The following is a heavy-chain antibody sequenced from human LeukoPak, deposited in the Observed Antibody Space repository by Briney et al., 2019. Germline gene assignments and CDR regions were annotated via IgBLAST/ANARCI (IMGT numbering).Heavy chain of an antibody. V-gene: IGHV4-61*02. Sequence: SQTLSLTCTVSGGSISSGSYYWSWIGQPAGKGLEWIGRIYTSGSTNYNPSLKSRATISVDTSKNQFSLKLSSVTAADTAVYYCARAAGWSAPNWFDPWGQGTLVTVSS. D-gene: IGHD2-15*01. J-gene: IGHJ5*02. CDR1: GGSISSGSYY. CDR3: ARAAGWSAPNWFDP. CDR2: IYTSGST.